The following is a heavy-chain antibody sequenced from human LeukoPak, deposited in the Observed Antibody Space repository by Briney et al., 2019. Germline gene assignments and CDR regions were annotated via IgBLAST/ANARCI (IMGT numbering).Heavy chain of an antibody. CDR3: ARAESGKTYYYYMDV. CDR1: GFTFSTYT. J-gene: IGHJ6*03. CDR2: ITGSGDST. D-gene: IGHD1-14*01. Sequence: GGSLRLSCAASGFTFSTYTMDWVRQAPGKGLEWVSAITGSGDSTYYTDSVKGRFTISRDNTKNSLYLQMNSLRAEDTAVYYCARAESGKTYYYYMDVWGKGATVTVSS. V-gene: IGHV3-21*01.